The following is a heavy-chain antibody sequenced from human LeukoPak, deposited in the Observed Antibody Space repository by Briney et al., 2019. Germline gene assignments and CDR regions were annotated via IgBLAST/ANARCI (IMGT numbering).Heavy chain of an antibody. CDR3: ARESIGNDSPV. CDR2: IYYTGST. D-gene: IGHD3-22*01. Sequence: SETLSLTCTVSGGSITMYYWSWIRQPPGKGLEWIGYIYYTGSTNYNSSLKGRVTMSVDTSKNQISLDLTSVTAADTAVYFCARESIGNDSPVWGQGTTVTVSS. CDR1: GGSITMYY. V-gene: IGHV4-59*01. J-gene: IGHJ6*02.